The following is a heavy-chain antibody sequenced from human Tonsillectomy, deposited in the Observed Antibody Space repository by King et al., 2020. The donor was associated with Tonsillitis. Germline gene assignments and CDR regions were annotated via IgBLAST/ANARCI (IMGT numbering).Heavy chain of an antibody. CDR2: ISWNSASI. Sequence: DVQLVQSGGGLVQPGRSLRLSCAASGFIFDDYGMHWVRQAPGKGLEWVSGISWNSASIDYADSVKGRFTISRDNAKNSLYLQMDSLRPEDTALYYCAKDLTIFGVVTTGYFDYWGQGTRVTVSS. V-gene: IGHV3-9*01. D-gene: IGHD3-3*01. CDR1: GFIFDDYG. CDR3: AKDLTIFGVVTTGYFDY. J-gene: IGHJ4*02.